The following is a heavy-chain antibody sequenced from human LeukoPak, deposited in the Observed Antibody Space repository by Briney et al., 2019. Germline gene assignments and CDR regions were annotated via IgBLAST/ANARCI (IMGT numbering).Heavy chain of an antibody. CDR3: ARDSVISSGYSFDY. CDR1: GYSISSGYY. V-gene: IGHV4-38-2*02. CDR2: IYHSGST. Sequence: SETLSLTCTVSGYSISSGYYWGWLRQPPGKGLEWIGSIYHSGSTYYNPSLKSRVTISVDTSKNQFSLKLSSVTAADTAVYYCARDSVISSGYSFDYWGQGTLVTVSS. D-gene: IGHD3-22*01. J-gene: IGHJ4*02.